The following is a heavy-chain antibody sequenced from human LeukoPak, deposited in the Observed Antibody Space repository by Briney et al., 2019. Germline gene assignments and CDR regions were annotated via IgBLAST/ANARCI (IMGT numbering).Heavy chain of an antibody. CDR3: ARLLRYGSGSYFDY. D-gene: IGHD3-10*01. J-gene: IGHJ4*02. Sequence: GESLKISCKGSGFRFTSNWIGWVRQMPGKGLEWMGIIYPGDSDTRYSPSFQGQVTITADKSISTAYLQWSSLKASDTAMYYCARLLRYGSGSYFDYWGQGSLVTVSS. CDR2: IYPGDSDT. V-gene: IGHV5-51*01. CDR1: GFRFTSNW.